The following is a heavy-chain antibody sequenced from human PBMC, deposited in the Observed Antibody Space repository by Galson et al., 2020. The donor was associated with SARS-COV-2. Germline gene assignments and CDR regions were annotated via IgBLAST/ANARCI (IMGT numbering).Heavy chain of an antibody. Sequence: TGGSLRLSCTASGFTFSNYAMSWVRQAPGKGLEWLSTISGSGTTTYYADSAKGRFTISKDSSKNTLHLQINSLRVEDTAVYYCVKSSERVSRTVYVVSLPEGFDDWGPGTPVTVSS. CDR3: VKSSERVSRTVYVVSLPEGFDD. D-gene: IGHD3-22*01. J-gene: IGHJ4*03. V-gene: IGHV3-23*01. CDR2: ISGSGTTT. CDR1: GFTFSNYA.